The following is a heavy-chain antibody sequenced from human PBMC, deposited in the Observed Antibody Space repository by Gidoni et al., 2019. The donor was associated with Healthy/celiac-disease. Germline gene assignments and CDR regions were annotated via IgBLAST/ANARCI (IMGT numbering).Heavy chain of an antibody. J-gene: IGHJ6*02. Sequence: QVQLVESGGGVVQPGRSLILSCAASGFTFSSYGMHWVRQAPGKGLEWVAVIWYDGSNKYYADSVKGRFTISRDNSKNTLYLQMNSLRAEDTAVYYCAREGSSGYYYGNYYYGMDVWGQGTTVTVSS. V-gene: IGHV3-33*01. CDR2: IWYDGSNK. CDR3: AREGSSGYYYGNYYYGMDV. D-gene: IGHD3-22*01. CDR1: GFTFSSYG.